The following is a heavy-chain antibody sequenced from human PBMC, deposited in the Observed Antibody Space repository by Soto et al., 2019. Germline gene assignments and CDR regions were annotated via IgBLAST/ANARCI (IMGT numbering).Heavy chain of an antibody. J-gene: IGHJ6*02. CDR1: GYSFMSYW. CDR2: ISPSDSNI. Sequence: GESLKISCKGSGYSFMSYWINWVRQMPGRGLEWMGRISPSDSNIDYSPSFQGHVTISADMSTSTAYLKWSSLRASDTAIYYCARLGLAATYSYGMDVWGQGTTVTVSS. CDR3: ARLGLAATYSYGMDV. D-gene: IGHD2-15*01. V-gene: IGHV5-10-1*01.